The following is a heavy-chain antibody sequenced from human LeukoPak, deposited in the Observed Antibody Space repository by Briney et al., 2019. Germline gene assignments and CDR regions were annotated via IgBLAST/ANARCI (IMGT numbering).Heavy chain of an antibody. CDR3: ARGYSYGYGVDP. J-gene: IGHJ5*02. Sequence: ASVKVSCKASGDTFTSYYMHWVRQAPGQGLEWMGIINPSGGSTSYAQKFQGRVTITADKSTSTAYMELSSLRSEDTAVYYCARGYSYGYGVDPWGQGTLVTVSS. V-gene: IGHV1-46*01. CDR2: INPSGGST. D-gene: IGHD5-18*01. CDR1: GDTFTSYY.